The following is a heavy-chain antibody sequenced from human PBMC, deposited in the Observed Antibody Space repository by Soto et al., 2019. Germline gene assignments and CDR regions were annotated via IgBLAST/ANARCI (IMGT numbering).Heavy chain of an antibody. V-gene: IGHV3-13*05. CDR3: ARTDRDFYGLDV. Sequence: EVQLVESGGGLVQPGGSLRLSCEAAGFTFRNYDMYWVRQGTGTVLECFSGSSAADDPDYADSVEGRFTISREHAQNSFFLQMNSLRVGDTAVYYCARTDRDFYGLDVWGQGTTVIVSS. CDR1: GFTFRNYD. J-gene: IGHJ6*02. CDR2: SSAADDP.